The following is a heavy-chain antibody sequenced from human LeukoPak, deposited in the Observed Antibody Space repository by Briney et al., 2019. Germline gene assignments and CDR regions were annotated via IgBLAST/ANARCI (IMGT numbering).Heavy chain of an antibody. CDR1: GGSISSGGYY. CDR2: IYYSGST. J-gene: IGHJ4*02. D-gene: IGHD2-21*02. Sequence: PSQTLSLTCTVSGGSISSGGYYWSWIRQHPGKGLEWIGYIYYSGSTYYNPSLKSRVTISVDTSKNQFSLKLSSVTAADTAVYYCTIARGDPHTYYFDYWGQGTLVTVSS. V-gene: IGHV4-31*03. CDR3: TIARGDPHTYYFDY.